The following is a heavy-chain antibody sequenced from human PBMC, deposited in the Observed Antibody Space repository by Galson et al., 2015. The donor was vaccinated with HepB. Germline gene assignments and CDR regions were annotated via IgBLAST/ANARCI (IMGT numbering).Heavy chain of an antibody. V-gene: IGHV3-74*01. D-gene: IGHD3-10*01. Sequence: SLRLSCAASGFTFSRFRMHWVRQAPGKGLVWVSRLNGDGSSTNYADSVKGRFTISRDNAKNTLYLQMNSLRPEDTAVYYCARGEGTFSALVDYWGQGTLVTVSS. J-gene: IGHJ4*02. CDR3: ARGEGTFSALVDY. CDR1: GFTFSRFR. CDR2: LNGDGSST.